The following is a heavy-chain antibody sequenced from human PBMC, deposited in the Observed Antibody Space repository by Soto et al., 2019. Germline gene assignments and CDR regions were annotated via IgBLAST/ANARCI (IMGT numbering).Heavy chain of an antibody. V-gene: IGHV3-23*01. CDR1: GFTFSRYA. Sequence: EVQLLESGGTLVQPGTSLRLSCAASGFTFSRYAMNWVRQAPGKGLEWVSALNGGGDVTYYADSVKGRFTISRDNSKDTLDLQMNSLRVEATAVYYCGKGLGSSRVSGPPDYWGQGTLVTVAS. J-gene: IGHJ4*02. CDR3: GKGLGSSRVSGPPDY. D-gene: IGHD1-26*01. CDR2: LNGGGDVT.